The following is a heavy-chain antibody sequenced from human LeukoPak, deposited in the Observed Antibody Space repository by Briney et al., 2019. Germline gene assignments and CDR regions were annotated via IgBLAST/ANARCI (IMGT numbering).Heavy chain of an antibody. J-gene: IGHJ3*02. V-gene: IGHV3-23*01. Sequence: GGSLRLSCAASGFSFSAYPMGWVRQAPGKGLQWLSGISASGDVTFHADRVKGRFAISRDNSKNTLYLQMTGLRAEDTAVYYCAKESMVFDAFDIWGQGTMVTVSS. CDR1: GFSFSAYP. CDR3: AKESMVFDAFDI. D-gene: IGHD2-8*01. CDR2: ISASGDVT.